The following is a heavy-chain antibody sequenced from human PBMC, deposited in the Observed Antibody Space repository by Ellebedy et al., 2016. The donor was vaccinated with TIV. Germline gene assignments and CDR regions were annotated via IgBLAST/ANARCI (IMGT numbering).Heavy chain of an antibody. V-gene: IGHV3-7*01. J-gene: IGHJ4*02. D-gene: IGHD3-3*01. CDR1: GFTFSSYW. CDR2: IKQDGTEK. CDR3: ARDTRYDFWSGYSN. Sequence: PSETLSLTCAASGFTFSSYWMSWVRQAPGKGLEWVANIKQDGTEKYYVDSVKGRFTISRDNAKNSLYLQMNSLRAEDTAVYFCARDTRYDFWSGYSNWGQGTLVTVSS.